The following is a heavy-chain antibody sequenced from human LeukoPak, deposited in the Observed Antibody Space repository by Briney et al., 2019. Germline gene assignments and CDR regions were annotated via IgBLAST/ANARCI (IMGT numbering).Heavy chain of an antibody. V-gene: IGHV1-2*02. J-gene: IGHJ4*02. CDR3: ARVPSIAAAGLDY. CDR1: GYTFTGYH. Sequence: ASVKVSCKASGYTFTGYHMHWVRQAPGQGLEWMGWINPNSGGANYAQKFQGRVTMTRDTSISTAYMELSRLRSDDTAVYYCARVPSIAAAGLDYWGQGTLVTVSS. D-gene: IGHD6-13*01. CDR2: INPNSGGA.